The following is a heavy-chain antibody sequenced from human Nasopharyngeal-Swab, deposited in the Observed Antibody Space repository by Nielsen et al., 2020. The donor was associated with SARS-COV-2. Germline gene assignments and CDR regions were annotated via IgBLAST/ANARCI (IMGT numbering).Heavy chain of an antibody. D-gene: IGHD5-24*01. Sequence: SETLSLTCTVSGGPISGYSWSWIRHPPGKGLDWLGDILYTGSTDYNPSLKSRVSISVDLSNNQFSLKLRSVTAADTAVYYCAREQRGYSGMDVWGQGTTVTVSS. CDR2: ILYTGST. CDR3: AREQRGYSGMDV. J-gene: IGHJ6*02. CDR1: GGPISGYS. V-gene: IGHV4-59*01.